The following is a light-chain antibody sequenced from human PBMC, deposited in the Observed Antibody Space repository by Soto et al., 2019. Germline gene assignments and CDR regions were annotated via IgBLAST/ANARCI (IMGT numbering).Light chain of an antibody. CDR2: GAS. V-gene: IGKV3D-20*02. J-gene: IGKJ5*01. CDR1: QSVSSSY. CDR3: QQRSDWPST. Sequence: EAVFTQSPGTLSLSPGERSTLSVRASQSVSSSYLAWYQQKPGQAPRLLIYGASNRATGIPARFSGSGSGTDFTLTISSLEPEDFAVYYCQQRSDWPSTFGQVTLLAIK.